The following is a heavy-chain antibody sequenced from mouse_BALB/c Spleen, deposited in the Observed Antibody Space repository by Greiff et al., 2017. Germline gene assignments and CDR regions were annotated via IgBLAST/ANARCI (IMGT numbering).Heavy chain of an antibody. Sequence: DVKLVESGPGLVKPSQSLSLTCTVTGYSITSDYAWNWIRQFPGNKLEWMGYISYSGSTSYNPSLKSRISITRDTSKNQFFLQLNSVTTEDTATYYCARDGITPYYFDYWGQGTTLTVSS. J-gene: IGHJ2*01. CDR3: ARDGITPYYFDY. V-gene: IGHV3-2*02. D-gene: IGHD2-4*01. CDR2: ISYSGST. CDR1: GYSITSDYA.